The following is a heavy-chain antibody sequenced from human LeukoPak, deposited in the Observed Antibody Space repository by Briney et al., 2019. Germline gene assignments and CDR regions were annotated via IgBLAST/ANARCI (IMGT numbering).Heavy chain of an antibody. J-gene: IGHJ4*02. CDR2: IFSRSESI. CDR3: ARDFFHSSDSRPFDY. V-gene: IGHV3-21*01. CDR1: GFTFGAYT. D-gene: IGHD3-22*01. Sequence: GGSLRLSCAASGFTFGAYTINWVRQAPGKGLEWVSCIFSRSESILYTDSVKGRFTISRDNAKNSLYLQMDSLRVEDTAVYYCARDFFHSSDSRPFDYWGQGTLVTVSS.